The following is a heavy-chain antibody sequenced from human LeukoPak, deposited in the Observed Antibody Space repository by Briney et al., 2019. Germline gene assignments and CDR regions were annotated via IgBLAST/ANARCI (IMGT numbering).Heavy chain of an antibody. D-gene: IGHD2-15*01. CDR2: ISAYNGNT. V-gene: IGHV1-18*04. CDR1: GYTFTGYY. J-gene: IGHJ4*02. Sequence: ASVKVSCKASGYTFTGYYMHWVRQAPGQGLEWMGWISAYNGNTNYAQKLQGRVTMTTDTSTSTAYMELRSLRSDDTAVYYCARSITPIKPVDYWGQGTLVTVSS. CDR3: ARSITPIKPVDY.